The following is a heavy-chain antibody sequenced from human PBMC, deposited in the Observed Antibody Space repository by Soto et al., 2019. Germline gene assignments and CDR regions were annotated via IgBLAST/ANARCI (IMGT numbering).Heavy chain of an antibody. CDR3: AKDMHDFWSGYLEQQLLPLGMDV. D-gene: IGHD3-3*01. J-gene: IGHJ6*02. Sequence: PGGSLRLSCAASGFTFDDYTMHWVLQAPGKXLEWVSLISWDGGSTYYADSVKGRFTISRDNSKNSLYLQMNSLRTEDTALYYCAKDMHDFWSGYLEQQLLPLGMDVWGQGTTVTVSS. V-gene: IGHV3-43*01. CDR2: ISWDGGST. CDR1: GFTFDDYT.